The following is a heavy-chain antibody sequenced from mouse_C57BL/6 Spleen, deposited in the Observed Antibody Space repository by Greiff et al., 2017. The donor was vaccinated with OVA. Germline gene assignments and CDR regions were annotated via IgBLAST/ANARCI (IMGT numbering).Heavy chain of an antibody. Sequence: VQLQQSGAELVRPGASVTLSCKASGYTFTDYEMHWVKQTPVHGLEWIGAIDPETGGTAYNQKFKGKAILTADTSSSTAYMELRSLTSEYADVYYCTRDTYGSSYDGYFDVWGTGTTVTVSS. D-gene: IGHD1-1*01. CDR1: GYTFTDYE. J-gene: IGHJ1*03. CDR3: TRDTYGSSYDGYFDV. CDR2: IDPETGGT. V-gene: IGHV1-15*01.